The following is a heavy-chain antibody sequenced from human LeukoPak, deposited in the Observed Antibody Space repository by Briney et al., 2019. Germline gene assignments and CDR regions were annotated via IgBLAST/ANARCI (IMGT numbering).Heavy chain of an antibody. J-gene: IGHJ4*02. CDR2: IKQDGSEK. D-gene: IGHD1-7*01. V-gene: IGHV3-7*03. CDR1: GLTFSTYG. Sequence: VQLVEFGGGVVQSERSLRLSCAASGLTFSTYGMHCVRQAPGKGLEWVGNIKQDGSEKYYVDSVKGRFTISRDNAKNSLYLQMNSLRAEDTAVYYCARLTPAMELLLRTGLDYWGQGTLVTVSS. CDR3: ARLTPAMELLLRTGLDY.